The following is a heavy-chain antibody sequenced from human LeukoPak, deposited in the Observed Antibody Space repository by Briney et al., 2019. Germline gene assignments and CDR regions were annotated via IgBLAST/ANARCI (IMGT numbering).Heavy chain of an antibody. V-gene: IGHV3-30-3*01. D-gene: IGHD2-15*01. J-gene: IGHJ6*02. CDR1: GFTFSSYA. CDR2: ILYDGSNK. CDR3: ARDYCSGGSCYPFDYYYYYGMDV. Sequence: GRSLRLSCAASGFTFSSYAMHWVRQAPGKGLEWVAVILYDGSNKYYADSVKGRFTISRDNSKNTLYLQMNSLRAEDTAVYYCARDYCSGGSCYPFDYYYYYGMDVWGQGTTVTVSS.